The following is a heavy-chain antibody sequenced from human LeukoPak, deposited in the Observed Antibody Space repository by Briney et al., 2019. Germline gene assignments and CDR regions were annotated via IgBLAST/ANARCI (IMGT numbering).Heavy chain of an antibody. J-gene: IGHJ4*02. Sequence: ASVKVSCKASGYTFTSYDINWVRQATGQGLEWMGWINPNSGNTGYAQKFQGRVTMTRNTSISTAYMELSSLRSEDTAVYYCARVDRSGYSYGYSIDYWGQGTLVTVSS. CDR1: GYTFTSYD. CDR2: INPNSGNT. CDR3: ARVDRSGYSYGYSIDY. V-gene: IGHV1-8*01. D-gene: IGHD5-18*01.